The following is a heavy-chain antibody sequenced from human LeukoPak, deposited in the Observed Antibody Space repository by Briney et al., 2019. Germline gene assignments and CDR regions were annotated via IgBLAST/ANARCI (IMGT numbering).Heavy chain of an antibody. CDR1: GGTFSSYA. CDR2: IIPIFGTA. CDR3: ARGSIAARSYYYYMDV. J-gene: IGHJ6*03. D-gene: IGHD6-6*01. V-gene: IGHV1-69*05. Sequence: ASVKVSCKASGGTFSSYAISWVRQAPGQGLEWMGGIIPIFGTANYAQKFQGRVTITTDESTSTAYMEPSSLRSEDTAVYYCARGSIAARSYYYYMDVWGKGTTVTVSS.